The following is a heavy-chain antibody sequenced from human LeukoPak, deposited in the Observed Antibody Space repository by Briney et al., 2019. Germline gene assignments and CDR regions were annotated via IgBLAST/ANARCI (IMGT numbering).Heavy chain of an antibody. CDR2: FDPEDGET. CDR3: ATDKGSPRYDYVWGSYRYTAKYDY. V-gene: IGHV1-24*01. J-gene: IGHJ4*02. Sequence: ASVKVSCKVSGYTLTELSMHWVRQAPGKGLEWMGGFDPEDGETIYAQKFQGRVTMTEDTSTDTAYMELSSLRSEDTAVYYCATDKGSPRYDYVWGSYRYTAKYDYWGQGTLVTVSS. D-gene: IGHD3-16*02. CDR1: GYTLTELS.